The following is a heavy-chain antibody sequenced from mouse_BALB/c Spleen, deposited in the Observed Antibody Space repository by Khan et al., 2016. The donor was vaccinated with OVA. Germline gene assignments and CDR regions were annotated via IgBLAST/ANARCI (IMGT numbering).Heavy chain of an antibody. V-gene: IGHV5-9-1*01. CDR3: ARSPYGNFGY. CDR2: ISSDGDYT. Sequence: EVMLVESGGGLVKPGGSLKLSCEVSGITFSTYAMSWVRQTPEKRLEWVASISSDGDYTFYLDSVKGRFTISRDNAKNTLYLEMSSLRSDDTAMFYCARSPYGNFGYWGQGTLVTVSA. D-gene: IGHD2-1*01. CDR1: GITFSTYA. J-gene: IGHJ3*02.